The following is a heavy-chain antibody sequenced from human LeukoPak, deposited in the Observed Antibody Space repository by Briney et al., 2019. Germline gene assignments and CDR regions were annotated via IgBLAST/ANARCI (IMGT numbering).Heavy chain of an antibody. CDR2: FDPEDGET. CDR1: GYTLTELS. J-gene: IGHJ6*02. D-gene: IGHD4-17*01. V-gene: IGHV1-24*01. CDR3: ATMTTVTHPYYYYYGMDV. Sequence: GASVKVSCKVSGYTLTELSMHWVRQAPGKGFEWMGGFDPEDGETIYAQKFQGRVTMTEDTSTDTAYMELSSLRSEDTAVYYCATMTTVTHPYYYYYGMDVWGQGTTVTVSS.